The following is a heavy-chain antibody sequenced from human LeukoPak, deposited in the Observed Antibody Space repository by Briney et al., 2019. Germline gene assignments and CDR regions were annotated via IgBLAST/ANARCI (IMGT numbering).Heavy chain of an antibody. J-gene: IGHJ4*02. Sequence: PGGALRLSCAASGFTFSSYWMSWVRQAPGKGLEGVAHINQHGSDKYYVDSVRGRFTFSRDNAKNSLFLQMNSLRGEDTAVYYCASNGGPFDFWGQGTLVTVSS. D-gene: IGHD4-23*01. CDR3: ASNGGPFDF. CDR1: GFTFSSYW. CDR2: INQHGSDK. V-gene: IGHV3-7*05.